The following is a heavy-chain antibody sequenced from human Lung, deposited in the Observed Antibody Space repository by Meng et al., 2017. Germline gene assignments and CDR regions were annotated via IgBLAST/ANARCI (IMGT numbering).Heavy chain of an antibody. J-gene: IGHJ4*02. CDR3: GRSDGYIRD. D-gene: IGHD5-24*01. CDR2: INTDGSST. Sequence: EVQLVESGGGLVQPGGSLRLSCAAYGFTFSTYWMHWARQAPGKGLVWVSHINTDGSSTNYAESVKGRFTISRDNAKNTLYLQMNSLRAEDTAVYYCGRSDGYIRDWGQGTLVTVSS. CDR1: GFTFSTYW. V-gene: IGHV3-74*01.